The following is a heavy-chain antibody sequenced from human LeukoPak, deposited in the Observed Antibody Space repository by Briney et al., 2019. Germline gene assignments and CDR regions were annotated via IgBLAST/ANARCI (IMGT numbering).Heavy chain of an antibody. Sequence: LSETLSLTCTVSGGSINSYYWNWIRQPPGRGLEWIGYISYSGTTNYNPSLKTRVSMSVDTSKNQFSLKLSSVTAADTAMYYCVRNAAFDQWGQGILVTVSS. V-gene: IGHV4-59*01. D-gene: IGHD6-13*01. J-gene: IGHJ4*02. CDR2: ISYSGTT. CDR1: GGSINSYY. CDR3: VRNAAFDQ.